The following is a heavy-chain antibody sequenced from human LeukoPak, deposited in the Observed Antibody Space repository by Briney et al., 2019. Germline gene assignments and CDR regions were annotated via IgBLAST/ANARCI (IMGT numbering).Heavy chain of an antibody. V-gene: IGHV4-4*02. Sequence: SETLSLTCGVSGGSISNTNWWSWVRQPPGQGLEWIGEISLTGLTHYNPSLESRVTVSLDKSKNQLSLNLTSVTAADTAVYYCSREDGAFSPFGYWGQGILVTVLS. CDR2: ISLTGLT. CDR3: SREDGAFSPFGY. D-gene: IGHD5-24*01. CDR1: GGSISNTNW. J-gene: IGHJ4*02.